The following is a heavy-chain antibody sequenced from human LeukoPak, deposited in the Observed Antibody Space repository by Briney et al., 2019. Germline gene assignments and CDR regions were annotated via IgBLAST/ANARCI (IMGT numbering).Heavy chain of an antibody. V-gene: IGHV4-39*07. J-gene: IGHJ4*02. Sequence: PSETLSLTCTVSGGSISSYYWGWIRQPPGKGLEWIGNIYYSGSTYYSPSLKSRVTISVDTSKNQFSLKLSSVTAADTAVYFCARLRVTGTRYFDFWGQGTLVTVSS. D-gene: IGHD6-19*01. CDR3: ARLRVTGTRYFDF. CDR2: IYYSGST. CDR1: GGSISSYY.